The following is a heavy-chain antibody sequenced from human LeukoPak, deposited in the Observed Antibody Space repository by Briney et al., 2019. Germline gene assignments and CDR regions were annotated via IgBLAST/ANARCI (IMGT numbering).Heavy chain of an antibody. CDR3: ARDRYQLVAAAGTFHVPVWFDP. CDR2: ISVSDGTT. D-gene: IGHD6-13*01. Sequence: QPGGSLLLSCAASGFTFSSYAMSWGRPAPGKGLEWVSSISVSDGTTYYAGSVKGRFTISRENSKNTWSQEKNSLRAEETAVYYYARDRYQLVAAAGTFHVPVWFDPWGQGTLVTVSS. CDR1: GFTFSSYA. J-gene: IGHJ5*02. V-gene: IGHV3-23*01.